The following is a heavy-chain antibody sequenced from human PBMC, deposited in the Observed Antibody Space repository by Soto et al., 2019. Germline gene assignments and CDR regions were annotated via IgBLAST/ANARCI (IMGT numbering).Heavy chain of an antibody. CDR1: GGTFSSYT. V-gene: IGHV1-69*02. CDR2: IIPILGIA. D-gene: IGHD6-19*01. J-gene: IGHJ3*02. Sequence: QVQLVQSGAEVKKPGSSVNVSCKASGGTFSSYTINWVRQAPGQGLEWMGRIIPILGIANYAQKFQGRVTINRHKSTTAAYMELGSLRSEDTAVYYCAGRSRLVEVSDAFDIWGQGTMVTVSS. CDR3: AGRSRLVEVSDAFDI.